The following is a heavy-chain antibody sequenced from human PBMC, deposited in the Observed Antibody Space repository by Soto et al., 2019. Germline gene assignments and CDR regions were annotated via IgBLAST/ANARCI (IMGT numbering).Heavy chain of an antibody. D-gene: IGHD3-16*01. Sequence: GGSLRLSCAASGFTFSSYGMHWVRQAPGKGLEWVAVISYDGSNKYYADSVKGRFTISRDNSKNTLYLQMNSLRAEDTAVYYCAKDQSDYVWGSYGMDVWGQGTTVTVSS. CDR1: GFTFSSYG. V-gene: IGHV3-30*18. CDR3: AKDQSDYVWGSYGMDV. CDR2: ISYDGSNK. J-gene: IGHJ6*02.